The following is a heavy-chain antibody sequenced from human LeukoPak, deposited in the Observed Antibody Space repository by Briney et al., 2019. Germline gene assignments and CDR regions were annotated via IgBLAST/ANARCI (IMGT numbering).Heavy chain of an antibody. CDR2: ISGSGGST. CDR3: AKDYDYGGVNWFDP. D-gene: IGHD4-23*01. J-gene: IGHJ5*02. CDR1: GFTFSSYA. Sequence: GGSLRLSCAASGFTFSSYAMGWVRQAPGKGLDWVSGISGSGGSTYFADSVKGRFTISRDNSKNTLYLQMNSLRAEDTAGYYCAKDYDYGGVNWFDPWGQGTLVIVSS. V-gene: IGHV3-23*01.